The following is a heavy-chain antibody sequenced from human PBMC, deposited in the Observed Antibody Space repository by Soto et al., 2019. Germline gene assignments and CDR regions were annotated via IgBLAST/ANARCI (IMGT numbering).Heavy chain of an antibody. V-gene: IGHV4-34*01. Sequence: QVQVQQWGAGLLKSSETLSLTCAVYGGSFSGYYWSWIRQSPGKGLEWIGEVNPTGSTKYNPSLKGRVTISVDTSKNQFSLNLNSVTAADTVLYYWARGGEQWLVDAFDIWGQGTMVTVSS. CDR1: GGSFSGYY. CDR3: ARGGEQWLVDAFDI. D-gene: IGHD6-19*01. CDR2: VNPTGST. J-gene: IGHJ3*02.